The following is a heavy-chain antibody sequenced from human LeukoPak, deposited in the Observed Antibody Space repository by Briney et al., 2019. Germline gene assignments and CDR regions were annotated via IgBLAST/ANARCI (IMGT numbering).Heavy chain of an antibody. D-gene: IGHD3-10*01. CDR2: ISGSGGIT. CDR3: AKDRGDFYYYMDV. J-gene: IGHJ6*03. Sequence: QPGGSLRLSCAASGFTFSRYGMSWACQAPGKGLEWVSGISGSGGITYYADSVKGRFTISRDNSKNTLYLQMNSLRAEDTAVYYCAKDRGDFYYYMDVWGKGTTVTVSS. CDR1: GFTFSRYG. V-gene: IGHV3-23*01.